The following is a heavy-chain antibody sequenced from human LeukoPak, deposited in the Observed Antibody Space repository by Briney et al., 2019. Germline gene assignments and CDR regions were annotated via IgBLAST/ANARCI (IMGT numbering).Heavy chain of an antibody. CDR2: INWNGGST. CDR3: ARVPIEDCSSTSCYYYYMDV. J-gene: IGHJ6*03. D-gene: IGHD2-2*01. CDR1: GFTFDDYG. V-gene: IGHV3-20*04. Sequence: GGSLRLSCAASGFTFDDYGMSWVRQAPGKGLEGVSGINWNGGSTGYAHSVKGRFTISRDNAKNSLYLQMNSLRAEDTALYYCARVPIEDCSSTSCYYYYMDVWGKGTTVTVSS.